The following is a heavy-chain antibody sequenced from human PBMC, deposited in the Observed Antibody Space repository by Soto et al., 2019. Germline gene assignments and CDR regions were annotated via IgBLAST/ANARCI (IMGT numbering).Heavy chain of an antibody. Sequence: GGSLRLSCAASGFTFSGYEMNWVRQAPGKGLEWVSYISSSGSTIYYADSVKGRFTISRDNAKNSLYLQMNSLRAEDTAVYYCARGQYSSGGGYFDYWGQETLVTVSS. J-gene: IGHJ4*02. V-gene: IGHV3-48*03. D-gene: IGHD6-19*01. CDR1: GFTFSGYE. CDR3: ARGQYSSGGGYFDY. CDR2: ISSSGSTI.